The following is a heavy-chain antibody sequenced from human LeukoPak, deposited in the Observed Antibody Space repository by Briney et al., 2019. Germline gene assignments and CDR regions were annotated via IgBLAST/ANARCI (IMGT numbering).Heavy chain of an antibody. CDR2: ISSSSSYT. D-gene: IGHD6-13*01. J-gene: IGHJ3*02. CDR3: ASQGGYSSSWYLAFDI. Sequence: GGSLRLSCAASGFTFSDYYMSWIRQAPGKGLEWVSYISSSSSYTNYADSVKGRFTISRDNAKNSLYLQMNSLRAEDTAVYYCASQGGYSSSWYLAFDIRGQGTMVTVSS. CDR1: GFTFSDYY. V-gene: IGHV3-11*03.